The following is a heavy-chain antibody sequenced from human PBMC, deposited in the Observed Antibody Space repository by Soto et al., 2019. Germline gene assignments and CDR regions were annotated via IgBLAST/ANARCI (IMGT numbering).Heavy chain of an antibody. CDR2: INTDGTNS. D-gene: IGHD2-15*01. V-gene: IGHV3-74*01. CDR1: GLTFNRYW. J-gene: IGHJ5*02. CDR3: AREFCSGGNCYTYYFDP. Sequence: GGSLRLSCAASGLTFNRYWMHWVRHAPGKGLVWVSHINTDGTNSNYADSVKGRSTISRDNAKSTLFLQMNSLRDEDTAVYYCAREFCSGGNCYTYYFDPWGQGIPVTVSS.